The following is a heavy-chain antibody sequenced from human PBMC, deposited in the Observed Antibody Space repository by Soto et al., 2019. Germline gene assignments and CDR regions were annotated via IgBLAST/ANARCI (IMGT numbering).Heavy chain of an antibody. CDR3: AVRFLEWLLYFDY. V-gene: IGHV4-39*01. CDR2: IYYSGST. CDR1: GGTISSSSYY. J-gene: IGHJ4*02. Sequence: SVTLSLTCTVSGGTISSSSYYWSWIRQPPGKGLEWIGSIYYSGSTYYNPSLKSRVTISVDTSKNQFSLKRSSVTAADTAVYYCAVRFLEWLLYFDYWGQGTLVTVSS. D-gene: IGHD3-3*01.